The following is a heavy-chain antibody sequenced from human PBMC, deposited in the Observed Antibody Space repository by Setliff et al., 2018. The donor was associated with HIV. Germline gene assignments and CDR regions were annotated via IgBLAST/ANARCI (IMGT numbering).Heavy chain of an antibody. Sequence: GSLRLSCSASGFSFGDYLVSWVRQPPGKGLEWIGEITPSGATNYLPSLKSRVTMSLDTSKNQFSLKLTSVTAADTALYYCSNWNTTIDEDAWGQGTLVTVSS. V-gene: IGHV4-34*08. CDR3: SNWNTTIDEDA. J-gene: IGHJ5*02. CDR1: GFSFGDYL. CDR2: ITPSGAT. D-gene: IGHD1-1*01.